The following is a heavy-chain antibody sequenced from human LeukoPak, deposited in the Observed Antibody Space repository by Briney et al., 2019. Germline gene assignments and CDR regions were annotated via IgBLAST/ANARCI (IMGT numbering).Heavy chain of an antibody. CDR2: IRYDGSNK. CDR3: SLLLWFGELWSDWFDP. Sequence: GGSLRLSCAASGFTFSSYGMHWVRQAPGKGLEWVAFIRYDGSNKYYADSVKGRFTISRDNSKNTLYLQMNSLRAEDTAVYYCSLLLWFGELWSDWFDPWGQGTLVTVSS. D-gene: IGHD3-10*01. V-gene: IGHV3-30*02. J-gene: IGHJ5*02. CDR1: GFTFSSYG.